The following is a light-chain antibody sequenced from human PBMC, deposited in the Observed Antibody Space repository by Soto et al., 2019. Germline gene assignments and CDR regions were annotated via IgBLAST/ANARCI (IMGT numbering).Light chain of an antibody. V-gene: IGKV1-12*01. CDR2: SAS. CDR1: QDIGNW. Sequence: DIQVTQTPPSMAASVGDRVTITCRASQDIGNWMTWYQQKPGKAPKLLIYSASTLVRGVPSRFSGSGSGTEFTLTISGLQPEDSLTYYCQQAKSFPITFGHGTRLEI. J-gene: IGKJ5*01. CDR3: QQAKSFPIT.